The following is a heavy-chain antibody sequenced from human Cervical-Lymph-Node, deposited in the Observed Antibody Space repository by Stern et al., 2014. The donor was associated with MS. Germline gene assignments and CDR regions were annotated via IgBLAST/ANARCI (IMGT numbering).Heavy chain of an antibody. Sequence: EVQLVESGGGVVQPGGSLRLSCEASGFTFSTQWMHWVRPAPGKGMVWVSRINSDGSSTTYADSVKGRFTISRDNARKTLYLQMDSLRAEDTAVYYCARSNYGMDVWGQGTTVTVSS. CDR1: GFTFSTQW. J-gene: IGHJ6*02. D-gene: IGHD2-8*01. CDR2: INSDGSST. CDR3: ARSNYGMDV. V-gene: IGHV3-74*02.